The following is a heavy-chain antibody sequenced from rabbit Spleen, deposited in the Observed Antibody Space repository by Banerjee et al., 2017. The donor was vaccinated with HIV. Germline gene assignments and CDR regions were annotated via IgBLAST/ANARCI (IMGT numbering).Heavy chain of an antibody. CDR1: GFSLSSYY. J-gene: IGHJ4*01. D-gene: IGHD1-1*01. V-gene: IGHV1S40*01. CDR3: ARDLTDVIGWNFKL. CDR2: INTVTGKS. Sequence: QELVESAGGLVNPGGSLTLTCTASGFSLSSYYMNWVRQAPGKGLEWIACINTVTGKSVYASWAKGRFTASKTSSTTVTLQMTSLTAADTATYFCARDLTDVIGWNFKLWGQGTLVTVS.